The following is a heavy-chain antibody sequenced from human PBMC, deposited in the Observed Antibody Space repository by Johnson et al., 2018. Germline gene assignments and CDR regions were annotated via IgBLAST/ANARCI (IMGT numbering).Heavy chain of an antibody. J-gene: IGHJ3*02. CDR2: ISYDGSNK. V-gene: IGHV3-30*18. D-gene: IGHD6-6*01. CDR3: AKKGDGYSSSSSAFDI. Sequence: QVQLVQSGGGVVQPGRSLRLSCAASGFTFSSYGMHWVRQAPGKGLEWVAVISYDGSNKYYADSVKGRFTISRDNSKNTLYLQMNSLRAEDTAVYYCAKKGDGYSSSSSAFDIWGQGTMVTVSS. CDR1: GFTFSSYG.